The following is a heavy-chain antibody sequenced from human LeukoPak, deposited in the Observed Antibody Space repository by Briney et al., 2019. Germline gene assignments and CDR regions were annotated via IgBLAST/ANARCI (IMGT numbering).Heavy chain of an antibody. CDR1: GFTFSSHA. Sequence: GGSLRLSCAASGFTFSSHAMSWVRQAPGKGLEWVSYISSSSSTIYYADSVKGRFTISRDNAKNSLYLQMNSLRAEDTAVYYCARGEMVDYWGQGTLVTVSS. D-gene: IGHD5-24*01. CDR2: ISSSSSTI. V-gene: IGHV3-48*04. J-gene: IGHJ4*02. CDR3: ARGEMVDY.